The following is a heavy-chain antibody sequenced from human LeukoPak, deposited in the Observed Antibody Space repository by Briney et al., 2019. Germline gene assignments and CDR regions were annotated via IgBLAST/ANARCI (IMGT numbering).Heavy chain of an antibody. Sequence: GGSLRLSCAASGFTFSSYSMNWVRQAPGKGLEWVSSISSSSSCIYYADSVKGRFTISRDNAKNSLYLQMNSLRAEDTAVYYCARGIYGDYVLDYWGQGTLVTVSS. D-gene: IGHD4-17*01. J-gene: IGHJ4*02. CDR2: ISSSSSCI. CDR3: ARGIYGDYVLDY. V-gene: IGHV3-21*01. CDR1: GFTFSSYS.